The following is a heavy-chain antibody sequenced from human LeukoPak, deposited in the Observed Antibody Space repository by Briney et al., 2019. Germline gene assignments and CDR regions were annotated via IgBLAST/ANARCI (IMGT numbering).Heavy chain of an antibody. Sequence: GGSLRLSCAASGFTFSNYAMHWVRQAPGKGLEWVAVMSYDGSNKYYADSVKGRFTISRDNSKNTLYLQTNSLRAEDTAVYYCAVSFSGSYPLWGQGTLVTVSS. J-gene: IGHJ4*02. CDR2: MSYDGSNK. CDR1: GFTFSNYA. CDR3: AVSFSGSYPL. V-gene: IGHV3-30-3*01. D-gene: IGHD1-26*01.